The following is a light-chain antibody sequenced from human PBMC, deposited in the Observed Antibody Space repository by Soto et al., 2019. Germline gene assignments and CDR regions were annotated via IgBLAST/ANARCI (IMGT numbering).Light chain of an antibody. J-gene: IGKJ1*01. V-gene: IGKV1-5*01. CDR3: QHMRT. CDR1: QNINNW. CDR2: DAS. Sequence: DIQMTQSPSTLSASIGDRVTITCRASQNINNWIAWYQQQPGKAPKFLIYDASTLESGVPSRFSGSGFGTEFSLTISSLQPDDFGSYYCQHMRTFGQGTKVDI.